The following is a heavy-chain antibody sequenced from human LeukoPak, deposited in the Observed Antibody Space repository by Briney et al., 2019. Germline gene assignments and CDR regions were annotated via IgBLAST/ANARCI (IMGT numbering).Heavy chain of an antibody. J-gene: IGHJ3*02. CDR2: ISGSGGST. CDR3: ARGQPTPGTFDI. CDR1: GSTFSSYV. D-gene: IGHD6-13*01. Sequence: GGPLRLSCAASGSTFSSYVMSWVRQAPGKGLEWVSTISGSGGSTYYADSVKGRFTISRDNSKNTLYLQMNSLRAEDTAVYYCARGQPTPGTFDIWGQGTMVTVSS. V-gene: IGHV3-23*01.